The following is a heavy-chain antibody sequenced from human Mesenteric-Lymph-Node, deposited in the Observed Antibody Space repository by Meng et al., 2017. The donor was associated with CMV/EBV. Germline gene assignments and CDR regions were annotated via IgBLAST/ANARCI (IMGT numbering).Heavy chain of an antibody. D-gene: IGHD3-22*01. CDR3: ARVGSSGDLEYFDY. V-gene: IGHV1-69*10. J-gene: IGHJ4*02. CDR2: IIPIFGIA. CDR1: GGTFSSYA. Sequence: SVKVSCKASGGTFSSYAISWVRQAPGQGLEWMGGIIPIFGIANYAQKFQGRVTITADKSTSTAYMELSSPRSEDTAVYYCARVGSSGDLEYFDYWGQGTLVTVSS.